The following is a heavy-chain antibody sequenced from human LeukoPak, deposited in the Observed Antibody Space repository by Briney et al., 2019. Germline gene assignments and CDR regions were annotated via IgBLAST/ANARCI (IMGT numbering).Heavy chain of an antibody. D-gene: IGHD6-13*01. CDR2: IYYSGST. CDR1: GGSISSYY. Sequence: SETLSLTCTVSGGSISSYYWSWIRQPPGKGLEWIGYIYYSGSTNYNPSLKSRVTISVDTSKNQFSLKLSSVTAADTAVYYCAREYGVAAAFGAFDIWGQGTMVTVSS. V-gene: IGHV4-59*01. CDR3: AREYGVAAAFGAFDI. J-gene: IGHJ3*02.